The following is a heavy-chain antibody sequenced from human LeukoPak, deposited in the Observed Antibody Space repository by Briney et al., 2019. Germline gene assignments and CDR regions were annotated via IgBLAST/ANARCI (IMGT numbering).Heavy chain of an antibody. V-gene: IGHV1-69*13. CDR3: ARRNYYDSSGLEIDFDY. Sequence: GASVKVSCKASGGTFSSYAISWVRQAPGQGLEWMGGIIPIFGTANYAQKFQGRVTITADESTSTAYMELSSLRSEDTAVYYCARRNYYDSSGLEIDFDYWGQGTLVTVSS. CDR2: IIPIFGTA. D-gene: IGHD3-22*01. CDR1: GGTFSSYA. J-gene: IGHJ4*02.